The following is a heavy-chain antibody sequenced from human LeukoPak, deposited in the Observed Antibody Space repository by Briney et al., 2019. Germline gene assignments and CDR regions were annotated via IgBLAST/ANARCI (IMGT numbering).Heavy chain of an antibody. CDR2: IYYSGGT. Sequence: SETLSLTCTVSGGSISSSNYYWGWIRQPPGKGLEWIASIYYSGGTYYNPSLKSRVTISVDTSKNQFSLKLSSVTAADTAVYYCARGSDHYDSSGYYSDYWGQGTLVTVSS. CDR3: ARGSDHYDSSGYYSDY. D-gene: IGHD3-22*01. CDR1: GGSISSSNYY. J-gene: IGHJ4*02. V-gene: IGHV4-39*07.